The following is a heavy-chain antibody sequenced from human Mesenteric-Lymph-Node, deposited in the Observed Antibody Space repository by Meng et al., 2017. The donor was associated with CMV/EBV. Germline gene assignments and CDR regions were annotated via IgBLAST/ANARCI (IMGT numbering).Heavy chain of an antibody. CDR3: ARGSIQSYSNYGVDY. J-gene: IGHJ4*02. Sequence: ASVKVSCKASGYTFTSYGISWVRQAPGQGLEWMGWISAYNGNTNYAQKLQGRVTMTTDTSTSTAYMELSRLRSDDTAVYYCARGSIQSYSNYGVDYWGQGTLVTVSS. CDR1: GYTFTSYG. V-gene: IGHV1-18*01. D-gene: IGHD4-11*01. CDR2: ISAYNGNT.